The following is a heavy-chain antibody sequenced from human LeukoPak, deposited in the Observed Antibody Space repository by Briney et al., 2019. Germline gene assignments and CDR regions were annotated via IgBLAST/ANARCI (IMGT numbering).Heavy chain of an antibody. J-gene: IGHJ3*02. Sequence: SETLSLTCAVSGGSMSSYHWNWIRQPPGKGLEWIAYIYYSGSTNYNPSLKSRVTISVDTSKNQFTLELSSVTAADTAVYYCARDIWFGELLNAFNIWGQGTMVTVSS. D-gene: IGHD3-10*01. CDR2: IYYSGST. CDR1: GGSMSSYH. CDR3: ARDIWFGELLNAFNI. V-gene: IGHV4-59*01.